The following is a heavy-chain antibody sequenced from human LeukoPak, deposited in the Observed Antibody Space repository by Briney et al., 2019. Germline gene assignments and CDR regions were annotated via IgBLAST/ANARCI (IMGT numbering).Heavy chain of an antibody. Sequence: ASVKVSCKASGYTFTCYYMHWVRQAPGQGLEWMGRINPNSGGTNYAQKFQGRVTMTRDTSISTAYMELSRLRSDDTAVYHCARVHWQQPDYWGQGTLVTVSS. V-gene: IGHV1-2*06. J-gene: IGHJ4*02. CDR3: ARVHWQQPDY. D-gene: IGHD6-13*01. CDR2: INPNSGGT. CDR1: GYTFTCYY.